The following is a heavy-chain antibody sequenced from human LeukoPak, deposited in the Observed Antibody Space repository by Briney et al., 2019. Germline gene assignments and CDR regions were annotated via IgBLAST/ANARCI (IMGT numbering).Heavy chain of an antibody. CDR1: GFTFRSYA. Sequence: GGSLRLSCAASGFTFRSYAIIWVRQAPGKGLEWVSVISGSGAGTYYADSVKGRFTISRDNSKSTLYLQMNSLRAEDTAVYYCARRYCSSTSCYYYGMDVWGQGTTVTVSS. J-gene: IGHJ6*02. CDR3: ARRYCSSTSCYYYGMDV. V-gene: IGHV3-23*01. CDR2: ISGSGAGT. D-gene: IGHD2-2*01.